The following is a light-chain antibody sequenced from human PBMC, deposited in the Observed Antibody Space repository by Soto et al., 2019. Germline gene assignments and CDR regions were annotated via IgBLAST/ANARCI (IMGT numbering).Light chain of an antibody. J-gene: IGKJ4*01. CDR2: GVS. CDR3: QQYDKSPLT. CDR1: QSVSNSH. V-gene: IGKV3-20*01. Sequence: EIVLTHSPGTLSLSPGERATLSGRARQSVSNSHLAWHQQKPGQAARLLIFGVSSRAAGIPDRLSGSGSGKDFTLTIYRLEPEDYAVYYCQQYDKSPLTVGGGTKVDIK.